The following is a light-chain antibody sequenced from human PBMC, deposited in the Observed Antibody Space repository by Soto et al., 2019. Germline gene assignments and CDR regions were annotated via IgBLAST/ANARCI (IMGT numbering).Light chain of an antibody. Sequence: QSALTQPASVSGSPGQSIAISCTGTSSDVGGYNYVSWYRHHPGKAPKLIIHDVTSRPSGVSNRFSGSKSDNTASLTISGLQAEDEADYYCSSFTYSNTWVFGGGTQLTVL. J-gene: IGLJ7*01. CDR3: SSFTYSNTWV. CDR1: SSDVGGYNY. CDR2: DVT. V-gene: IGLV2-14*03.